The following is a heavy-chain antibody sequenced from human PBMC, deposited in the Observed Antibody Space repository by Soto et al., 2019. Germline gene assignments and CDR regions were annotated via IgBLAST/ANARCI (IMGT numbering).Heavy chain of an antibody. CDR3: ARVGSYYGSGNYYNDPSYHYFGMDV. V-gene: IGHV5-51*01. J-gene: IGHJ6*02. Sequence: LGESLKISCKGSGYSFTSYWIGWVRQMPGKGLEWMGIIYPGDSDTRYSPSFQGQVTISADKSISTAYLQWSSLKASDSAMYYCARVGSYYGSGNYYNDPSYHYFGMDVWAQGTTVPVSS. CDR1: GYSFTSYW. CDR2: IYPGDSDT. D-gene: IGHD3-10*01.